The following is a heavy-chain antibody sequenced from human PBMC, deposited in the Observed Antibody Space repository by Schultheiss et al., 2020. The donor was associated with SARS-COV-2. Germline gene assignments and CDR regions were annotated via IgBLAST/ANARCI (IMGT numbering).Heavy chain of an antibody. V-gene: IGHV3-33*01. Sequence: GGSLRLSCAASGFTFSSYGMHWVRQAPGKGLEWVAVIWYDGSNKYYADSVKGRFTISRDNSKNTLYLQMNSLKTEDTAVYYCTTDGESYDYIWGSYRPWGQGTLVTVSS. CDR3: TTDGESYDYIWGSYRP. CDR2: IWYDGSNK. CDR1: GFTFSSYG. J-gene: IGHJ5*02. D-gene: IGHD3-16*02.